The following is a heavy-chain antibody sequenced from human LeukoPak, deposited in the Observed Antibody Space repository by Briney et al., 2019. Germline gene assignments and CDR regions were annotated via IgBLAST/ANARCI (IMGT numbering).Heavy chain of an antibody. CDR2: IYTSGST. J-gene: IGHJ5*02. Sequence: PSETLSLTCTVSGGSISSGSYYWSWIRQPAGKGLEWIGRIYTSGSTNYNPSLKSRATISVDTSKNQFSLKLSSVTAADTAVYYCARDVSGYAWFDPWGQGTLVTVSS. CDR3: ARDVSGYAWFDP. D-gene: IGHD3-22*01. V-gene: IGHV4-61*02. CDR1: GGSISSGSYY.